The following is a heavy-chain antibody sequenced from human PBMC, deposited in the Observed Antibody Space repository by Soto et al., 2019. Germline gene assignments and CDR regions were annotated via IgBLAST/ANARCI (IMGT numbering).Heavy chain of an antibody. CDR3: ARDGGRHTGGIDY. V-gene: IGHV1-69*01. J-gene: IGHJ4*02. CDR1: GGTFSSYS. Sequence: QVQLVQSGAEVKKPGSSVKVSCKASGGTFSSYSINWVRQAPGQGLEWMGEIIPIFGTANYAQKFQGRVTMTADESTSTAYTERSSLRSEDTAVYYCARDGGRHTGGIDYWGQGTLVTVSS. CDR2: IIPIFGTA. D-gene: IGHD1-26*01.